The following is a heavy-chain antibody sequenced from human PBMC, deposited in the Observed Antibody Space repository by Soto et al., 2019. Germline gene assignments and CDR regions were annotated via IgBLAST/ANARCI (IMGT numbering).Heavy chain of an antibody. CDR1: GGTFSSYT. Sequence: SVKVSCKASGGTFSSYTISWVRQAPGQGLEWMGRIIPILGIANYAQKFQGRVTITADKSTSTAYMELSSLRSEDTAVYYCARARSLGIPIYYYYMDVWRKGTTVTVSS. CDR2: IIPILGIA. CDR3: ARARSLGIPIYYYYMDV. J-gene: IGHJ6*03. V-gene: IGHV1-69*02. D-gene: IGHD7-27*01.